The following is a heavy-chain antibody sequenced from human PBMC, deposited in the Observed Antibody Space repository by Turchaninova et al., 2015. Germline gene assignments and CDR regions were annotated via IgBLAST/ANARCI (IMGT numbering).Heavy chain of an antibody. Sequence: VQLVQSGAGGRKPGSSVKVCCRAWGGTFCSYAISWGRQAPGQGLEWMGGIIPIFGTANYAQKFQGRVTITADESTSTAYMELSSLRSEDTAVYYCARDHEAGSYYFDYWGQGTLVTVSS. CDR3: ARDHEAGSYYFDY. D-gene: IGHD3-10*01. CDR2: IIPIFGTA. V-gene: IGHV1-69*01. CDR1: GGTFCSYA. J-gene: IGHJ4*02.